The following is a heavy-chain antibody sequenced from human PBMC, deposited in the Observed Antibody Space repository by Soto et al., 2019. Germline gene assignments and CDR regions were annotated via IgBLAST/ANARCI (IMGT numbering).Heavy chain of an antibody. CDR2: IKRDGSET. J-gene: IGHJ4*02. CDR1: GLTFNNYC. Sequence: DVQLVESGGGLVQPGGSLRLSCAVSGLTFNNYCMTWVRQAPGKGLELVATIKRDGSETHYVDSVNGRFTISRDNAKNSLYMQMSSLRTEDTAVYYCARQRFENVGSYYRDFDYWGQGTLVTVSS. D-gene: IGHD3-10*01. CDR3: ARQRFENVGSYYRDFDY. V-gene: IGHV3-7*01.